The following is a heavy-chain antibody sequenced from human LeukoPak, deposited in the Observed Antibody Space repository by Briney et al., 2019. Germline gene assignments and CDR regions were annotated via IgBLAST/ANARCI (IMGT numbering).Heavy chain of an antibody. Sequence: SETLSLTCTVSGGSISRYYWSWIRQPPGKGLEWIGYIYYSGSTNYNPSLKSRVTISVDTSKNQFSLKLSSVTAADTAVYYCARDPTGIAAKNAFDIWGQGTMVTVSS. V-gene: IGHV4-59*01. CDR3: ARDPTGIAAKNAFDI. D-gene: IGHD6-13*01. J-gene: IGHJ3*02. CDR2: IYYSGST. CDR1: GGSISRYY.